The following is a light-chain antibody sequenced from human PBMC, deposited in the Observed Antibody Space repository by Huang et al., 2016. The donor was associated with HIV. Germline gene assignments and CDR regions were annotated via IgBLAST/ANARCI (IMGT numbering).Light chain of an antibody. Sequence: EVVMTQSPGTLSVSPRERATLSCKTSQSVNNKLVWYQQKPGQAPRLLIYSTSTRATGVPARFSGSGSGTEFTLTISSRQSEDFGIYYCQHYNNWPPRYTFGQGTKLEI. CDR2: STS. J-gene: IGKJ2*01. CDR3: QHYNNWPPRYT. CDR1: QSVNNK. V-gene: IGKV3-15*01.